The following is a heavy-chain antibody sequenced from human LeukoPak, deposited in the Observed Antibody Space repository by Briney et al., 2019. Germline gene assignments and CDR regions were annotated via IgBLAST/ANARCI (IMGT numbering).Heavy chain of an antibody. CDR2: IYHGGST. Sequence: PSETLSLTCAVSGYSISSGYYWGWIRQPPGKGLEWIGSIYHGGSTYYNPSLKSRVTISVDTSKNQFSLKLSSVTAADTAVYYCASSERGFLGPNPYYFDYWGQGTLVTVSS. J-gene: IGHJ4*02. CDR1: GYSISSGYY. V-gene: IGHV4-38-2*01. CDR3: ASSERGFLGPNPYYFDY. D-gene: IGHD3-3*01.